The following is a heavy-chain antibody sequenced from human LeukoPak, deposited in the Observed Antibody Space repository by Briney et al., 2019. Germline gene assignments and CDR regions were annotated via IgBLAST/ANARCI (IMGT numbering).Heavy chain of an antibody. Sequence: GASVKVSCKASGYTFTGYYMHWVRQAPGQGLEWMGWINPNSGGTNYAQKFQGRVTMTRDTSISTAYMELSRLRSDDTAVYYCARDRKRITIFGVVTATDMDVWGKGTTVTVSS. CDR3: ARDRKRITIFGVVTATDMDV. V-gene: IGHV1-2*02. CDR1: GYTFTGYY. D-gene: IGHD3-3*01. J-gene: IGHJ6*03. CDR2: INPNSGGT.